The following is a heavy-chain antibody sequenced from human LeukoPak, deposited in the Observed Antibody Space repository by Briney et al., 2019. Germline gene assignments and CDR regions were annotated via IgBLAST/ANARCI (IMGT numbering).Heavy chain of an antibody. D-gene: IGHD2-2*01. CDR3: ARDGIVVVPAASGYAFDI. CDR1: GFTFSSYA. J-gene: IGHJ3*02. CDR2: ISSSSSTI. V-gene: IGHV3-48*01. Sequence: GGSLRLSCAASGFTFSSYAMHWVRQAPGKGLEWVSYISSSSSTIYYADSVKGRFTISRDNAKNSLYLQMNSLRAEDTAVYYCARDGIVVVPAASGYAFDIWGQGTMVTVSS.